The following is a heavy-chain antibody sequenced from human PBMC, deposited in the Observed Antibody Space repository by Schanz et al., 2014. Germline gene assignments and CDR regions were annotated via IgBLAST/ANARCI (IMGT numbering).Heavy chain of an antibody. CDR2: VIPILGVT. CDR3: ATLDYADAVS. Sequence: QVQLVQSGAEVKKPGSSVKVSCKASGGTFNSYTINWVRQAPGQGLEWMGRVIPILGVTHYAQKFQGRVTITADKSTTTAYMELNSLNSDDTAVYYCATLDYADAVSWGQGTLVAVSS. D-gene: IGHD4-17*01. V-gene: IGHV1-69*02. CDR1: GGTFNSYT. J-gene: IGHJ5*02.